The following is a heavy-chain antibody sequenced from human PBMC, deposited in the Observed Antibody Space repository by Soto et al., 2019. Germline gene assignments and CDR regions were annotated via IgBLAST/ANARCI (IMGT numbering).Heavy chain of an antibody. Sequence: SETLSLTCTVSGGSISSSSYYWGWIRQPPGKGLEWIGSIYYSGSTYYNPSLKSRVTISEDTSKNQFSLKLSSVTAADTAVYYCATRRFHVLRYFDWFPFDPWGQGTLVTVSS. V-gene: IGHV4-39*01. CDR2: IYYSGST. D-gene: IGHD3-9*01. CDR1: GGSISSSSYY. J-gene: IGHJ5*02. CDR3: ATRRFHVLRYFDWFPFDP.